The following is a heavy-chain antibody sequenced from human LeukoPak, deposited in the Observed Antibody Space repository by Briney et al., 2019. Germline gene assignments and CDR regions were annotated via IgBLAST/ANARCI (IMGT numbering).Heavy chain of an antibody. CDR3: TTFFRARGYSYRCHDY. CDR2: IKSKTDGGTT. V-gene: IGHV3-15*01. D-gene: IGHD5-18*01. J-gene: IGHJ4*02. Sequence: GGSLRLSCAASGFTFSNAWMSWVRQAPGKGLEWVGRIKSKTDGGTTDYAAPVKGRFTVSRDDSKNTLYLQMNSLKTEDTAVYYCTTFFRARGYSYRCHDYWGQGTLVTVSA. CDR1: GFTFSNAW.